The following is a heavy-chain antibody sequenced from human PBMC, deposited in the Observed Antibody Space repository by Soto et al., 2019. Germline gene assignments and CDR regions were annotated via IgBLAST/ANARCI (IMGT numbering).Heavy chain of an antibody. D-gene: IGHD2-2*01. CDR3: ARLNVVVPARYYYGMDV. J-gene: IGHJ6*02. V-gene: IGHV5-51*01. Sequence: GESLKISCKGSGYSFTSYWIGWERQMPGKGLEWMGIIYPGDSDTRYSPSFQGQVTISADKSISTAYLQWSSLKASDTAMYYCARLNVVVPARYYYGMDVWGQGTTVTVSS. CDR2: IYPGDSDT. CDR1: GYSFTSYW.